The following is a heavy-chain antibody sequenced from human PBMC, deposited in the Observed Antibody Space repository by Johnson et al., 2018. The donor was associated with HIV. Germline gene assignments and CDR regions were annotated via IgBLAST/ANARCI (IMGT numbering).Heavy chain of an antibody. Sequence: QVQLVESGGGLVQPGGSLRLSCAASGFTFSSYAMHWVRQAPGKGLEWVAVISSDGSNKYYADSVKGRVTISSDNSKNTLYLQMNSLRAEDTAVYYCARAGPYDFWSGGHHDAFDIWGQGTMVTVSS. J-gene: IGHJ3*02. V-gene: IGHV3-30*04. D-gene: IGHD3-3*01. CDR1: GFTFSSYA. CDR3: ARAGPYDFWSGGHHDAFDI. CDR2: ISSDGSNK.